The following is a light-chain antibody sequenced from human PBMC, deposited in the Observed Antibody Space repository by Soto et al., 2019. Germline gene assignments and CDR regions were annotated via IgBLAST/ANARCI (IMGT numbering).Light chain of an antibody. CDR2: EVS. Sequence: QSALTQPPSASGSPGQSVTISCTGTSSDVGGYNYVSWYQQHPGKAPKLMIYEVSNRPSGVSNRFSGSKSGNTASLTISGLQAEDEADHYCSSYTSSSPVFGGGTKLTVL. CDR1: SSDVGGYNY. J-gene: IGLJ2*01. V-gene: IGLV2-14*01. CDR3: SSYTSSSPV.